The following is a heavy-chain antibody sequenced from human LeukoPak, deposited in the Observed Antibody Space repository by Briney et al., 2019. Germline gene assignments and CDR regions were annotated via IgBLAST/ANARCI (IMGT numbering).Heavy chain of an antibody. CDR3: AKDQKEQKYYYYYMDV. Sequence: GGSLRLSCAASGFTFSSYGMSWVRQAPGKGLEWVAVISYDGSNKYYADSVKGRFTISRDNSKSTLYLQMNSLRAEDTAVYYCAKDQKEQKYYYYYMDVWGKGTTVTISS. D-gene: IGHD1-26*01. CDR2: ISYDGSNK. V-gene: IGHV3-30*18. CDR1: GFTFSSYG. J-gene: IGHJ6*03.